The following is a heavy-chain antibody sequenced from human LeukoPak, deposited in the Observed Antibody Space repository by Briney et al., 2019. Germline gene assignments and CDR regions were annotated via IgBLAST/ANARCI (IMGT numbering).Heavy chain of an antibody. CDR1: GFTFSSYA. CDR2: ISGSGGST. D-gene: IGHD4-23*01. CDR3: AKDRSGGNVYYFDY. V-gene: IGHV3-23*01. Sequence: GGSLRLSCAASGFTFSSYAMSWVRQAPGKGLEWVSVISGSGGSTYYADSVKGRFTISRDNSKNTLYLQTNSLRAEDTAVYYCAKDRSGGNVYYFDYWGQGTLVTVSS. J-gene: IGHJ4*02.